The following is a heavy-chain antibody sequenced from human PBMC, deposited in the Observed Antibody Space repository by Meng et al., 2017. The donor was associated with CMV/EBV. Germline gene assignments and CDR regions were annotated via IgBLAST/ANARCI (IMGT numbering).Heavy chain of an antibody. V-gene: IGHV1-58*01. D-gene: IGHD3-10*01. J-gene: IGHJ4*02. Sequence: SVKVSCKASGFTFTSSAVQWVRQARGQRLEWIGWIVVGSGNTNYAQKFQERVTITRDMSTSKAYMELSSLRSEDTAVYYCAAYYGSGSYHNDYWGQGTLVTVSS. CDR3: AAYYGSGSYHNDY. CDR2: IVVGSGNT. CDR1: GFTFTSSA.